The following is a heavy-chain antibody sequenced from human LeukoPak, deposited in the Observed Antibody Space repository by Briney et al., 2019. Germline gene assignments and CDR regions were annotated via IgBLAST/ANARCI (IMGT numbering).Heavy chain of an antibody. CDR1: GFTVSSSY. J-gene: IGHJ4*02. D-gene: IGHD6-6*01. CDR3: ARGPNSNWSGLDF. V-gene: IGHV3-66*01. Sequence: GGSLRLSCAASGFTVSSSYMSWVRQAPGKGLEWVSVIYRGGNTYYADSVKGRFTVSRDNAKNTLYLQVNNLRAEDTAVYYCARGPNSNWSGLDFWGQGTLLTVSS. CDR2: IYRGGNT.